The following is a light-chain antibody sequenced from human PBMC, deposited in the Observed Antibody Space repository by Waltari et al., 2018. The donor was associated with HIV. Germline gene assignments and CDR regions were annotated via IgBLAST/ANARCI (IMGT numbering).Light chain of an antibody. CDR2: AAS. Sequence: IQMTQSPSSLSASVGDRVTITCRASQTISSYLNWYQQKLGKAPNLLIYAASRLQSGVPSRFSGCESGTDFTLNISSLQPEDFATYYCQQSYSTPYTFGQGTKLEIK. V-gene: IGKV1-39*01. CDR1: QTISSY. CDR3: QQSYSTPYT. J-gene: IGKJ2*01.